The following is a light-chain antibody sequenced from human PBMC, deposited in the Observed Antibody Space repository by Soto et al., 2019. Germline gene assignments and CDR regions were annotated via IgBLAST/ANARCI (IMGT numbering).Light chain of an antibody. CDR3: GTWDNSLSGGL. V-gene: IGLV1-51*02. Sequence: QSALTQPPSVSAAPGQTVTISCSGANSNIGNNYVSWYQQLPGTAPKLLIYGDSIRPSGIPDRFSASKSGTSATLGITGLQTGDEADYYCGTWDNSLSGGLFGGGTKVTVL. J-gene: IGLJ2*01. CDR2: GDS. CDR1: NSNIGNNY.